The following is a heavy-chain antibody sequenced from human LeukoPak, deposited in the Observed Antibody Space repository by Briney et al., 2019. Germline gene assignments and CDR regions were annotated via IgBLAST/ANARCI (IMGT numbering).Heavy chain of an antibody. CDR2: INHSGST. Sequence: PSETLSLTCAVCGGSFSGYYWSWIRQPPGKGLEWIGEINHSGSTNYNPSLKSRVTISVDTSKNQFSLKLSSVTAADTAVYYCARAYDFWSGYYSAWGQGTLVTVSS. CDR3: ARAYDFWSGYYSA. CDR1: GGSFSGYY. V-gene: IGHV4-34*01. J-gene: IGHJ5*02. D-gene: IGHD3-3*01.